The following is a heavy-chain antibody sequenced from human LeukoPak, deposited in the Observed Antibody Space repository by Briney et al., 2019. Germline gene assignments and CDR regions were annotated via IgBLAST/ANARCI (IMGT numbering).Heavy chain of an antibody. Sequence: GGSLRLSCAASGITFSSYGMSWVRQAPGKGLEWVSAISGSGGSTYYADSVKGRFTISRDNSKNTLYLQMNSLRAEDTAVYYCAKGAVGSGSYLDYWGQGTLVTVSS. CDR3: AKGAVGSGSYLDY. CDR2: ISGSGGST. D-gene: IGHD3-10*01. V-gene: IGHV3-23*01. CDR1: GITFSSYG. J-gene: IGHJ4*02.